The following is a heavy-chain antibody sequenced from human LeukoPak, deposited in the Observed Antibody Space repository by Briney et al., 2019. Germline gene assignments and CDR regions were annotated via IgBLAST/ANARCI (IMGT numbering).Heavy chain of an antibody. V-gene: IGHV3-30*02. Sequence: GGSLRLSCAGSGFSFSSYAMHWVSQAPGKGLEWMAFIRSDGSNKYYADSVKGRFTISRDNSKNTLYLQMNSLRAEDTAVYYCARILDSAWGELGYWGQGTLVTVSS. CDR1: GFSFSSYA. CDR3: ARILDSAWGELGY. CDR2: IRSDGSNK. J-gene: IGHJ4*02. D-gene: IGHD6-19*01.